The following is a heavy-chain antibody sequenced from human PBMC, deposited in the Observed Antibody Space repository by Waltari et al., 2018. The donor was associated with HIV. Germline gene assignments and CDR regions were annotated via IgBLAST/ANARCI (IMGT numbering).Heavy chain of an antibody. Sequence: QVELQKSGTGLVMPSETLSLTCTVSGGSVRSGSYDGIWIRQFPGKGLEWIGYIYYSGSTNYNPSLKSRVTISIDTSKIQFSLKLSSVTAADTAVYYCARDLRRAFDIWGQGTMVTVSS. CDR1: GGSVRSGSYD. V-gene: IGHV4-61*01. J-gene: IGHJ3*02. CDR3: ARDLRRAFDI. CDR2: IYYSGST.